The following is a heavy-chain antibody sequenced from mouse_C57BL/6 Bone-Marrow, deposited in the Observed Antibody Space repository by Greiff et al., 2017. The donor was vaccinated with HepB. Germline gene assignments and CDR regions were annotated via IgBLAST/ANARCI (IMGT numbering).Heavy chain of an antibody. D-gene: IGHD1-1*01. Sequence: QVQLQQSGPELVKPGASVKISCKASGYAFSSSWMNWVKQRPGKGLEWIGRIYPGDGDTNYNGKFKGKATLTADKSSSTDYMQLSSLTSEDSAVYFCARCFYGSSPYYAMDYWGQGTSVTVSS. CDR2: IYPGDGDT. J-gene: IGHJ4*01. CDR3: ARCFYGSSPYYAMDY. CDR1: GYAFSSSW. V-gene: IGHV1-82*01.